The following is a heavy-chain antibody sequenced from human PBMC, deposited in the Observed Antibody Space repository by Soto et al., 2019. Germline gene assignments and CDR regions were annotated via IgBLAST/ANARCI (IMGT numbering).Heavy chain of an antibody. J-gene: IGHJ4*02. D-gene: IGHD1-7*01. CDR1: GGPFNGYN. CDR3: ARGLDLWASSIDY. V-gene: IGHV4-34*01. CDR2: INHSGRT. Sequence: QVHLQQWGAGLLKPSETLSLTCAVHGGPFNGYNWTWIRQPPGKGLEWIGDINHSGRTNSNPSLESRLTISADTSKNQFSLNLSSVTAADTAVYYCARGLDLWASSIDYWGQGILVTVSS.